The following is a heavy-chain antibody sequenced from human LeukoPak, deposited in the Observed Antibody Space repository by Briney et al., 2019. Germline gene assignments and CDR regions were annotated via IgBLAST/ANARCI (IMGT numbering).Heavy chain of an antibody. J-gene: IGHJ4*02. Sequence: GGSLRLSCAASGFTVSSNYMSWVRQAPGKGLEWVSVIYSGGSTYYADSVKSRFTISRDNSKNTLYLQMNSLRAEDTAVYYCAKDGITIFGVVIGIDYWGQGTLVTASS. CDR2: IYSGGST. CDR3: AKDGITIFGVVIGIDY. V-gene: IGHV3-66*01. CDR1: GFTVSSNY. D-gene: IGHD3-3*01.